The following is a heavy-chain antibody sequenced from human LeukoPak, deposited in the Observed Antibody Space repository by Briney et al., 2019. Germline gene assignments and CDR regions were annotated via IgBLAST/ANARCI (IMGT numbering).Heavy chain of an antibody. D-gene: IGHD4-23*01. J-gene: IGHJ3*02. CDR1: GGSISSSSYY. Sequence: SETLSLTCTVSGGSISSSSYYWSWIRQPPGKGLEWIGYIYYSGSTNYNPSLKSRVTISVDTSKNQFSLKLSSVTAADTAVYYCARRATVAESGAFDIWGQGTMVTVSS. V-gene: IGHV4-61*05. CDR3: ARRATVAESGAFDI. CDR2: IYYSGST.